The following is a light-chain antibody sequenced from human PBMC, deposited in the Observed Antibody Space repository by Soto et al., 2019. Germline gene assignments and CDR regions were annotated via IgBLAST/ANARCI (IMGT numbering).Light chain of an antibody. CDR1: QSISSY. Sequence: DIQMTQSPSSLSASVGDRVTITCRASQSISSYLNWYQQKPGKAPKLLIYAASSLQSGVPSRFIGSGSGTDFTLNNSSPQPEDFATYYCKQSYSTLTFGPGTKVDIK. CDR2: AAS. V-gene: IGKV1-39*01. J-gene: IGKJ3*01. CDR3: KQSYSTLT.